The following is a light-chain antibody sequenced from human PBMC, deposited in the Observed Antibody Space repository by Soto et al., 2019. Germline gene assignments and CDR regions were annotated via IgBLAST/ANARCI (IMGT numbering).Light chain of an antibody. CDR1: HSLRFHNGITY. Sequence: EVGWTQSPLFLPVTLGQPSSFSCMSSHSLRFHNGITYLTCFHQRPGQPPRRLMYEVSGRDSGVPDRFSGSGSTTYFTLCISRVEPEDVGVFFYIIRTHWPVTFARGTSAEIK. J-gene: IGKJ4*01. CDR3: IIRTHWPVT. V-gene: IGKV2-30*01. CDR2: EVS.